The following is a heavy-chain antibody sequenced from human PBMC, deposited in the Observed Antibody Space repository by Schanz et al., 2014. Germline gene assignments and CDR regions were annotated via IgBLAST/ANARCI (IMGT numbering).Heavy chain of an antibody. D-gene: IGHD6-19*01. CDR2: ISNSGTTI. Sequence: VQLEESGGGLVQPGGSPRLSCAASGLTFSDYYMSWIRQAPGKGLEWVSYISNSGTTIYYADSVKGRFTISRDNAKNSLYLQMNSLRVEDTAVYYCARDLISSGWYGWGQGTLVTVSS. V-gene: IGHV3-11*01. CDR1: GLTFSDYY. J-gene: IGHJ4*02. CDR3: ARDLISSGWYG.